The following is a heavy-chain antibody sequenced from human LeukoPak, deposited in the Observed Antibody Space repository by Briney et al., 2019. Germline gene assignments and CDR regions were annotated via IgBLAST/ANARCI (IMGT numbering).Heavy chain of an antibody. D-gene: IGHD4-11*01. V-gene: IGHV4-39*07. CDR2: IYYSGST. J-gene: IGHJ5*02. Sequence: SETLSLTCTVSGGSISSSSYYWGWIRQPPGKGLEWIGCIYYSGSTYYNPSLKSRVTISVDTTKNQFSLKLSSVTAADTAVYYCARDYQYSNPSGWFGPWGQGTLVTVSS. CDR3: ARDYQYSNPSGWFGP. CDR1: GGSISSSSYY.